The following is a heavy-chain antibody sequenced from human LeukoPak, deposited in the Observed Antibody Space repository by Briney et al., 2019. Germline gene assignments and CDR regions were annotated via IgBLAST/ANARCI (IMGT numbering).Heavy chain of an antibody. CDR1: GGSISSGSYY. J-gene: IGHJ6*02. D-gene: IGHD6-13*01. CDR2: IYTSGST. Sequence: PSETLSLTCTVPGGSISSGSYYWSWIRQPAGKGLEWIGRIYTSGSTYYNPSLKSRVTISVDRSKYQFSLKLSSVTAADTAVYYCARARIAADTYYYYGMDVWGQGTTVTVSS. CDR3: ARARIAADTYYYYGMDV. V-gene: IGHV4-61*02.